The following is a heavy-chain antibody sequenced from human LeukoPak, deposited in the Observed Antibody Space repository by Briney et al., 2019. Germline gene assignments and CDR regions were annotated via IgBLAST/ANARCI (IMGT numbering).Heavy chain of an antibody. J-gene: IGHJ4*02. D-gene: IGHD6-19*01. V-gene: IGHV1-46*01. CDR3: ARSRRIAVAGGGDFDY. Sequence: ASVKISCKASGYTFTSYYMHWVRQAPGQGLEWMGIINPSGGSTSYAQKFQGRVTMTRDTSTSTVYMELSSLRSEDTAVYYCARSRRIAVAGGGDFDYWGQGTLVTVSS. CDR1: GYTFTSYY. CDR2: INPSGGST.